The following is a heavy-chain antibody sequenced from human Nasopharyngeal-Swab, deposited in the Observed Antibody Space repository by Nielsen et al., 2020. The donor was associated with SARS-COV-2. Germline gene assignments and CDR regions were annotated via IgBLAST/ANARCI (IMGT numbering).Heavy chain of an antibody. D-gene: IGHD6-19*01. CDR2: IDWDDDK. J-gene: IGHJ4*02. CDR3: ARSTSSIAVAVNFDY. Sequence: SGPTLVKPTQTLTLTCTFSGFSLSTSGMCVSWIRQPPGKALERLALIDWDDDKYYSTSLKTRLTISKDTSKNQVVLTMTNMDPVDTATYYCARSTSSIAVAVNFDYWGQGTLVTVSS. CDR1: GFSLSTSGMC. V-gene: IGHV2-70*01.